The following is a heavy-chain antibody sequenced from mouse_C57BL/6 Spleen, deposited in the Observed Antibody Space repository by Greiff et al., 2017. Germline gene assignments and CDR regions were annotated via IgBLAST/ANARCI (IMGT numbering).Heavy chain of an antibody. CDR1: GYTFTSYW. J-gene: IGHJ2*01. CDR2: IYPGSGST. V-gene: IGHV1-55*01. D-gene: IGHD1-1*01. Sequence: QVQLQQPGAELVKPGASVKMSCTASGYTFTSYWITWVKQRPGPGLEWIGAIYPGSGSTKYNEKFQSKATLTIDTASSTADRQLISLTSEDSAVYYCARLGYYSFDYWGQGTTLTGSS. CDR3: ARLGYYSFDY.